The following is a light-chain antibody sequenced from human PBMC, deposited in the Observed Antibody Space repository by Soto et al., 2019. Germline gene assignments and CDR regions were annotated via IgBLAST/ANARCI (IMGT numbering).Light chain of an antibody. V-gene: IGLV2-14*01. CDR3: SSYAALSTYSTVL. Sequence: QSVLTQPASVSGSPGQSITISCTGTSSDVGKYSYVSWYQQHPGKAPKLVIYEVSYRPSGVSNRFSGSKSGNTASLTISGLQAEDEADYFCSSYAALSTYSTVLFGGGTKLTVL. CDR1: SSDVGKYSY. CDR2: EVS. J-gene: IGLJ2*01.